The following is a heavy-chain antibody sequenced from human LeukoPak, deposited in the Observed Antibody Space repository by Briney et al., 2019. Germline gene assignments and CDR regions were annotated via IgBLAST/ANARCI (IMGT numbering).Heavy chain of an antibody. CDR2: IYYSGST. V-gene: IGHV4-59*11. CDR3: ARDGRASMVRGSGAFDI. CDR1: GGSISRHY. D-gene: IGHD3-10*01. J-gene: IGHJ3*02. Sequence: SETLSLTCTVSGGSISRHYWSWIRQPPGKGLEWIGYIYYSGSTNYNPSLKSRVSISVDTSKNQFSLKLSSVTAADTAVYYCARDGRASMVRGSGAFDIWGQGTMVTVSS.